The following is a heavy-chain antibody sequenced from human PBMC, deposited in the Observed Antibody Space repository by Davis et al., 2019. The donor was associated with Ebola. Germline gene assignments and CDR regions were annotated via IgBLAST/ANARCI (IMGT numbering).Heavy chain of an antibody. D-gene: IGHD6-6*01. CDR1: GGSFSGYY. V-gene: IGHV4-34*01. Sequence: SETLSLTCAVYGGSFSGYYWSWIRQPPGKGLEWIGEIYHSGSTNYNPSLKSRVTISVDKSKNQFSLKLSSVTAADTAVCYCARDQGQLGVDYWGQGTLVTVSS. CDR3: ARDQGQLGVDY. CDR2: IYHSGST. J-gene: IGHJ4*02.